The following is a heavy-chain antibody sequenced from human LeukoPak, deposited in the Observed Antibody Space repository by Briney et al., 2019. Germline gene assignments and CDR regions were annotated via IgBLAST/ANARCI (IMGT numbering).Heavy chain of an antibody. CDR3: ARVNRLYYYDSSIDY. CDR2: ISSSVSIT. Sequence: GGSLRLSCAASGFILSNYEMNWVRQAPGKGLEWVSYISSSVSITYYADSVKGRFTISRDNAKKSLYLQMNSLRAEDTAVYYCARVNRLYYYDSSIDYWGQGTLVTVSS. CDR1: GFILSNYE. J-gene: IGHJ4*02. V-gene: IGHV3-48*03. D-gene: IGHD3-22*01.